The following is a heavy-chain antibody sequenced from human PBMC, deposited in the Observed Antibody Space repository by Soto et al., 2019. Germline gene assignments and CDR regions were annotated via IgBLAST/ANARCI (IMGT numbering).Heavy chain of an antibody. Sequence: GGSLRLSCAASGFTFSSYWTHWVRQAPGKGLVWVSRINSDGSSTSYADSVKGRFTISRDNAKNTLYLQMNSLRAEDTAVYYCARDLSITGTTFYFDYWGQGTLVTVSS. CDR2: INSDGSST. V-gene: IGHV3-74*01. CDR3: ARDLSITGTTFYFDY. CDR1: GFTFSSYW. D-gene: IGHD1-20*01. J-gene: IGHJ4*02.